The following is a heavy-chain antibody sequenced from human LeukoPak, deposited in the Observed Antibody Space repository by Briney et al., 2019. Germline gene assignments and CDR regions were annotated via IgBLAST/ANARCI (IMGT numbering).Heavy chain of an antibody. J-gene: IGHJ5*02. CDR3: AKDTTPPKAGSDP. CDR1: GFTFSSSG. Sequence: PGGSLRLSCAASGFTFSSSGMHWVRQAPGKGLEWVAFIRYDGSNKYYADSVKGRFTISRDNSKNTLHLQMNSLRAEDTAVYYCAKDTTPPKAGSDPWGQGTLVTVSS. CDR2: IRYDGSNK. V-gene: IGHV3-30*02. D-gene: IGHD1-14*01.